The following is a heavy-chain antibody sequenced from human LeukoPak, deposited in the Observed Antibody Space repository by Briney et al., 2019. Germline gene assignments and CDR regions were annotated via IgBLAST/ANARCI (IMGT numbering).Heavy chain of an antibody. CDR3: AKERSLEIAVAGTIFDY. CDR1: GFTVSSNY. V-gene: IGHV3-66*01. D-gene: IGHD6-19*01. J-gene: IGHJ4*02. CDR2: IYSGGDT. Sequence: GGSLRLSCAASGFTVSSNYMGWVRQAPGKGLEWVSVIYSGGDTYYADSVKGRFTISRDNSKNMIYLEMSSLKAEDTAMYYCAKERSLEIAVAGTIFDYWGQGTLVTVSS.